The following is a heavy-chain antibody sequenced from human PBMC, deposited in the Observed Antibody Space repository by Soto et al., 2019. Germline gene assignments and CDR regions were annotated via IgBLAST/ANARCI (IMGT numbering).Heavy chain of an antibody. D-gene: IGHD6-19*01. Sequence: QITLKASGPTLVKPTQTLTLTCTFSGFSLSSTRMAVGWIRQPPGKALEWLALIYWDDDKRYSPFLKSRLTITRDTSKNQVVLTISNMDPAYTARYYCAHIVVAGLGYYVDYWGQGTLVTVSS. J-gene: IGHJ4*02. CDR2: IYWDDDK. CDR1: GFSLSSTRMA. CDR3: AHIVVAGLGYYVDY. V-gene: IGHV2-5*02.